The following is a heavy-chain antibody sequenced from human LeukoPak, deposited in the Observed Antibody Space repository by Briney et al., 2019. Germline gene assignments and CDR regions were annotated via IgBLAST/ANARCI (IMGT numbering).Heavy chain of an antibody. Sequence: GGSLRLSCAASGFTFSSYPMYWVRQAPGKGLEYLSAIGSSGDSTYYANSVKGRFTISRDNSKNTLYLQMGSLRPEDMAVYYCARRLPAYYYYGMDVWGQGTTVTVSS. CDR1: GFTFSSYP. CDR3: ARRLPAYYYYGMDV. CDR2: IGSSGDST. D-gene: IGHD2-15*01. J-gene: IGHJ6*02. V-gene: IGHV3-64*01.